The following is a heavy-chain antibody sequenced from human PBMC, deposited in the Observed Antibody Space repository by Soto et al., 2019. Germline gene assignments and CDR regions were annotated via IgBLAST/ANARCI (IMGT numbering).Heavy chain of an antibody. J-gene: IGHJ4*02. V-gene: IGHV4-34*01. Sequence: QVQLQQWGAGLLKPSETLSLTCAVYGGSFSGYYWTWIRQPPGTGLEWIGEINHSGSTNYNPSLKSRVIIAVDTSRNQFSLTLTSVTAVDTAVYYCARDKITGLFDYWGQGTLVTVSS. CDR2: INHSGST. CDR1: GGSFSGYY. D-gene: IGHD2-8*02. CDR3: ARDKITGLFDY.